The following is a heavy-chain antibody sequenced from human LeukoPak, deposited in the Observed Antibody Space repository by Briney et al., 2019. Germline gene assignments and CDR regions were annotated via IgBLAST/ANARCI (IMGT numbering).Heavy chain of an antibody. CDR1: EFTFSSYG. J-gene: IGHJ4*02. Sequence: PGGSLRLSCGASEFTFSSYGMHWVRQAPGKGLEWVAFIRYDGSNKYYADSVKGRFTISRDNSKNTLYLQMNSLRAEDTAVYYCAKGRRELLLIRLGELSDLDYWGQGTLVTVSS. CDR2: IRYDGSNK. CDR3: AKGRRELLLIRLGELSDLDY. V-gene: IGHV3-30*02. D-gene: IGHD3-16*02.